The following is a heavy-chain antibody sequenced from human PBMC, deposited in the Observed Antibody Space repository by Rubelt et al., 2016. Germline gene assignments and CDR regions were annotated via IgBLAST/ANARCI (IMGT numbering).Heavy chain of an antibody. D-gene: IGHD6-13*01. CDR2: LSGSGDTT. V-gene: IGHV3-23*01. CDR1: GFTFSTYA. Sequence: GGGLVQPGGSLRLSCAASGFTFSTYAMTWVRQAPGKGLEWVSGLSGSGDTTYYADSVKGRFTISRDNSKNTLYLQMNSLRVEDTAIYYCARDVNSWYYFDYWGQGTLVTVSS. J-gene: IGHJ4*02. CDR3: ARDVNSWYYFDY.